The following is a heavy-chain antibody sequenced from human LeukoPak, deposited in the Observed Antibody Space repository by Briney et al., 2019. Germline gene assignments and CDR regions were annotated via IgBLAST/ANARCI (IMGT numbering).Heavy chain of an antibody. V-gene: IGHV1-18*01. D-gene: IGHD3-22*01. Sequence: ASVKVSCKASGYTFTSYGISWVRQAPGQGLEWMGWISAYNGNTNYAQKLQGRVTMTTDTSTSTAYMELRSLRSDDTAVYYCARESAGSSGYHDAFDIWGQGTMVAVSS. CDR1: GYTFTSYG. CDR3: ARESAGSSGYHDAFDI. CDR2: ISAYNGNT. J-gene: IGHJ3*02.